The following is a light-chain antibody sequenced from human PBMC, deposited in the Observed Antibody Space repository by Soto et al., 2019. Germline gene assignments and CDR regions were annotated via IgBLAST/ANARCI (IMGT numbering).Light chain of an antibody. CDR3: QQSYSMPLT. CDR1: QGISSA. J-gene: IGKJ4*01. Sequence: IRLTLSPSSLSASVGDRVTITCRASQGISSALAWYQQIPGKAPKLLIYAASTLQSGVPSRFGGSGFGTDFTLTISSLQPEDFATYYCQQSYSMPLTVGGGGKVDIK. CDR2: AAS. V-gene: IGKV1-39*01.